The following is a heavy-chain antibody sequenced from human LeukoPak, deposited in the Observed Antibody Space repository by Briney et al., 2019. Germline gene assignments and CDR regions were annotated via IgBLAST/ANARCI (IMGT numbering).Heavy chain of an antibody. Sequence: SETLSLTCTVPGDSISSSSYYWGWIRQPPGKGLEYIGTIYYTGDAYYNPSLTGRVTISIDTSRKQFSLRLNSVTAADTAVYYCARVESGYYDSFDIWGQGTMVIVSS. CDR2: IYYTGDA. CDR1: GDSISSSSYY. CDR3: ARVESGYYDSFDI. D-gene: IGHD3-22*01. V-gene: IGHV4-39*07. J-gene: IGHJ3*02.